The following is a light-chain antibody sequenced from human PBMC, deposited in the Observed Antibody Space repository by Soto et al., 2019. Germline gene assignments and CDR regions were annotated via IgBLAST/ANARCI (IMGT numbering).Light chain of an antibody. V-gene: IGKV1-39*01. Sequence: MTQTPSSLSTTAGDRVTIXCRAGPSSSSHLNWYQQKPGKAPKLLIYAASSLQSGVPSRFSGSGSGTEFTLTISCLQPDDYTTYYCPLSAFLQRRFCQGTKV. CDR2: AAS. J-gene: IGKJ1*01. CDR1: PSSSSH. CDR3: PLSAFLQRR.